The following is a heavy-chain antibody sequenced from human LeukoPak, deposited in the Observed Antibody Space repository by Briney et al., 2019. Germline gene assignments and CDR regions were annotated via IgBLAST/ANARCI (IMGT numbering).Heavy chain of an antibody. CDR1: GGSISSGGNY. J-gene: IGHJ4*02. CDR3: ARVEVIGSTRYFDY. CDR2: IYYVGNT. Sequence: SQTLSLTCTVSGGSISSGGNYWSWLRQLPGKGPEWIGYIYYVGNTNYNPSLKSRLSMSVDTSNNQFSLRLTSVTAADTAVCYCARVEVIGSTRYFDYWGQGAMVSVSS. V-gene: IGHV4-31*03. D-gene: IGHD3-16*02.